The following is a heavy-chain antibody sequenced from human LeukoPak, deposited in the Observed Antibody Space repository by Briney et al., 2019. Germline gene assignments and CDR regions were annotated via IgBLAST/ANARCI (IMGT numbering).Heavy chain of an antibody. CDR3: ARRPIAAAGTPLPIVYGP. CDR1: GYSISSGYY. CDR2: IYHSGST. J-gene: IGHJ5*02. V-gene: IGHV4-38-2*02. Sequence: SETLSLTXTVSGYSISSGYYWGWIRQPPGKGLEWIGSIYHSGSTYYNPSLKSRVTISVDTSKNQFSLKLSSVTAADTAVYYCARRPIAAAGTPLPIVYGPWGQGTLVTVPS. D-gene: IGHD6-13*01.